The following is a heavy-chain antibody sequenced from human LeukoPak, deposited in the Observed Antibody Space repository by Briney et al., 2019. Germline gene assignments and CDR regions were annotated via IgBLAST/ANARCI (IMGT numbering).Heavy chain of an antibody. J-gene: IGHJ4*02. CDR2: ISWNSGSI. Sequence: PGGSLRLSCAASGFTFSVHAMHWVRQAPGKGLEWVSGISWNSGSIGYADSVKGRFTISRDNAKNSLYLQMNSLRAEDMALYYCAKGEGYSYGYGPYFDYWGQGTLVTVSS. CDR1: GFTFSVHA. D-gene: IGHD5-18*01. V-gene: IGHV3-9*03. CDR3: AKGEGYSYGYGPYFDY.